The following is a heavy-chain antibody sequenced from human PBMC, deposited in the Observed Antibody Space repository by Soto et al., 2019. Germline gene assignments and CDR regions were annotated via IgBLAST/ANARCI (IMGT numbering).Heavy chain of an antibody. CDR1: GYSFTSYW. CDR2: IYPGDSDT. Sequence: GESLNISCKGSGYSFTSYWIGWVRQMPGKGLEWMGIIYPGDSDTRYSPSFXGQVTISADKSIRPAYLQWSSLKASDTAMYYCASLGGAYEILTGKAYDVFESSGQGKIVTVS. V-gene: IGHV5-51*01. D-gene: IGHD3-9*01. J-gene: IGHJ3*02. CDR3: ASLGGAYEILTGKAYDVFES.